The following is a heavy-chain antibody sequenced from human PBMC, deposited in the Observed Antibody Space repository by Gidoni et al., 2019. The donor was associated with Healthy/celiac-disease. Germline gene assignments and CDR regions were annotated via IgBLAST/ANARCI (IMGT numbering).Heavy chain of an antibody. Sequence: GKGLEWIGSIYYSGSTYYNPSLKSRVTISVDTSKNQFSLKLSSVTAADTAVYYCARLPRIVATIRVNPLFDYWGQGTLVTVSS. V-gene: IGHV4-39*01. CDR2: IYYSGST. J-gene: IGHJ4*02. D-gene: IGHD5-12*01. CDR3: ARLPRIVATIRVNPLFDY.